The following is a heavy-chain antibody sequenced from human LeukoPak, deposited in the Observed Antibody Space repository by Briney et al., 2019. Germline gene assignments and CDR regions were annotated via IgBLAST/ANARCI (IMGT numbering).Heavy chain of an antibody. CDR3: AGRGVEYYWSGKAFGY. V-gene: IGHV4-34*01. CDR2: INHSGST. J-gene: IGHJ4*01. Sequence: PSETLSLTCAVYGGSFSGYYWSWIRQPPGKGLEWIGEINHSGSTNYNPSLKSRVTISVDTSKNQFSLKLSSVTAAATDVYYCAGRGVEYYWSGKAFGYLGQGTLVTVSS. D-gene: IGHD3-10*01. CDR1: GGSFSGYY.